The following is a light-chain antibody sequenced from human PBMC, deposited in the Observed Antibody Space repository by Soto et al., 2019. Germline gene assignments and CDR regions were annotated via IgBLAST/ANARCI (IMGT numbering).Light chain of an antibody. V-gene: IGLV3-21*02. J-gene: IGLJ2*01. Sequence: SYELTQPPSMSVAPGQTARITCGGNKIGSKSVHWYQQKPGQAPVLVVYNDRDRPSGIPERFSGSNSGNTATLTISRVEAGDEADYYCQMWDTSSNHPVVFGGGTKVTVL. CDR1: KIGSKS. CDR2: NDR. CDR3: QMWDTSSNHPVV.